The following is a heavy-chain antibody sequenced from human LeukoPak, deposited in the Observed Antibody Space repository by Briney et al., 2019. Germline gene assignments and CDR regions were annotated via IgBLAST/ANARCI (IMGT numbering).Heavy chain of an antibody. CDR3: AIVGYCSGGSCYRGWFDP. V-gene: IGHV4-59*01. D-gene: IGHD2-15*01. CDR1: GGSISSYY. CDR2: IYYSGST. Sequence: SETLSLTRTVSGGSISSYYWSWIRQPPGKGLEWIGYIYYSGSTNYNPSLKSRVTISVDTSKNQFSLKLSSVTAADTAVYYCAIVGYCSGGSCYRGWFDPWGQGTLVTVSS. J-gene: IGHJ5*02.